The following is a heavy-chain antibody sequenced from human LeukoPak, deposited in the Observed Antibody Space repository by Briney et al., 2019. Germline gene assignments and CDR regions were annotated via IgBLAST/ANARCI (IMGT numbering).Heavy chain of an antibody. D-gene: IGHD2-15*01. J-gene: IGHJ5*02. Sequence: TASETLSLTCTVSGDSISSGFYFWGWIRQPPGKGLEWIGEISYSGNAYYNPSLKSRVTISMDTSKNQFFLNLNSVTASDTAVYYCASSYSQAGNSWGQGTLVTVSS. CDR3: ASSYSQAGNS. CDR1: GDSISSGFYF. CDR2: ISYSGNA. V-gene: IGHV4-39*01.